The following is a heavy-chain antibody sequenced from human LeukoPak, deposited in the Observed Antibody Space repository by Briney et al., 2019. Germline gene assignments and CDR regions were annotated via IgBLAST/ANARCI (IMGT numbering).Heavy chain of an antibody. J-gene: IGHJ3*02. Sequence: GESLKISCKGSGYSFTSYWIGWVRQMPGKGLEWMGIIYPGDSDTRYSPSFQGQVTISADKSISTAYLQWSSLKASDTAMYYCARPYCSSTSCFGAFDIWGQGTMVTVSS. D-gene: IGHD2-2*01. CDR1: GYSFTSYW. V-gene: IGHV5-51*01. CDR3: ARPYCSSTSCFGAFDI. CDR2: IYPGDSDT.